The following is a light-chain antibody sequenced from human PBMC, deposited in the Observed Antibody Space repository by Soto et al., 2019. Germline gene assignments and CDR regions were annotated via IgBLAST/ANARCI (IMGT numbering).Light chain of an antibody. Sequence: QSVLTQPASVSGSPGQSITISCTGTSSDIGGYDFVSWYQDHPGKAPQLIIYDVSVRPSGISNRFSGSKSGNTASLTISGLQAEDEADYYCSSYTSRTTVIFGGGTQLTVL. V-gene: IGLV2-14*03. CDR1: SSDIGGYDF. CDR3: SSYTSRTTVI. J-gene: IGLJ2*01. CDR2: DVS.